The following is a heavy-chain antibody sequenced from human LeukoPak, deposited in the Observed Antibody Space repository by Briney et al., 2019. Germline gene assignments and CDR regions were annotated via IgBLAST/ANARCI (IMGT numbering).Heavy chain of an antibody. Sequence: GGSLRLSCAASGFTFSSYSMNWVRQAPGKGLEWLLSISWSSSYIYYADSVKGRFTISRDNAKNSLYLQMNSLRAEDTAVYYCAREVGIDYWGQETLVTVSS. CDR2: ISWSSSYI. V-gene: IGHV3-21*01. CDR3: AREVGIDY. J-gene: IGHJ4*02. CDR1: GFTFSSYS. D-gene: IGHD2-15*01.